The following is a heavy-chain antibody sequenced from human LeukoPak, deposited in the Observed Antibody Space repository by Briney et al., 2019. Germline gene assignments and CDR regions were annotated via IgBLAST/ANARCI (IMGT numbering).Heavy chain of an antibody. CDR2: MNPNSGNT. V-gene: IGHV1-8*01. D-gene: IGHD5/OR15-5a*01. Sequence: ASVKVSCKASGYTFTSYDINWVRQATGQGLEWMGWMNPNSGNTGYAQKFQGRVTMTRNTSISTAHMELSSLSSEDTAVYYCARCPRTQNWFDPWGQGTLVTVSS. CDR1: GYTFTSYD. CDR3: ARCPRTQNWFDP. J-gene: IGHJ5*02.